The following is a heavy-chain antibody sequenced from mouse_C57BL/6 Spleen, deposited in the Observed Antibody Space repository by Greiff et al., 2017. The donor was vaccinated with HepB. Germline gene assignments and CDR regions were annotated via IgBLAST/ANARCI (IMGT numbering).Heavy chain of an antibody. Sequence: QLQQPGAELVKPGASVKLSCKASGYTFTSYWMHWVKQRPGQGLEWIGMIHPNSGSTNYNEKFKSKATLTVDKSSSTAYMQLSSLTSEDSAVYYCARMGLNWDVDYWGQGTTLTVSS. CDR1: GYTFTSYW. J-gene: IGHJ2*01. CDR2: IHPNSGST. V-gene: IGHV1-64*01. D-gene: IGHD4-1*01. CDR3: ARMGLNWDVDY.